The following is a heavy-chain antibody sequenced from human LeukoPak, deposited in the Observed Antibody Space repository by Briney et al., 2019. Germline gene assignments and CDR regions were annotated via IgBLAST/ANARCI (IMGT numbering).Heavy chain of an antibody. CDR3: ASGYYYDSSGSEYFDY. D-gene: IGHD3-22*01. V-gene: IGHV4-4*02. Sequence: SETLSLTCAVSVGSISSSYWWSWVRQPSGKELEWNGEIYHSGSTNYNPSLKSRVTISVDKSKNQFSLKLSSVTAADTAVYYCASGYYYDSSGSEYFDYWGQGTLVTVSS. CDR2: IYHSGST. J-gene: IGHJ4*02. CDR1: VGSISSSYW.